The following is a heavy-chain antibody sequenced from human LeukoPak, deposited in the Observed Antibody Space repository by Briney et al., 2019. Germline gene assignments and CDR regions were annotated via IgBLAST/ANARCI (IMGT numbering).Heavy chain of an antibody. CDR1: GFTLSSYE. V-gene: IGHV3-23*01. D-gene: IGHD3-22*01. Sequence: PGGSLRLSCTVSGFTLSSYEMSWIRQAPGRGLEWVSSIDYSGGSSYYADSVKGRFTISRDNSKNTLYLQMNSLRAEDTAVYYCAKDWGYYYDSSGYFDYWGQGTLVTVSS. CDR3: AKDWGYYYDSSGYFDY. CDR2: IDYSGGSS. J-gene: IGHJ4*02.